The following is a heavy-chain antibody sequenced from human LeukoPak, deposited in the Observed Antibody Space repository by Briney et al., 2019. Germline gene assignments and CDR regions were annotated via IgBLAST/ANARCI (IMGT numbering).Heavy chain of an antibody. J-gene: IGHJ4*02. D-gene: IGHD3-9*01. CDR2: INPNHGDT. CDR1: GYTFTGYY. Sequence: ASVKVSCKASGYTFTGYYMHWVRQAPGQGLEWMGWINPNHGDTNYAQKFQDRVSMTRDTSISTAYMHLSRLRSADTAVYYCARSPRILTGENFDYWGQGTLLTVSS. CDR3: ARSPRILTGENFDY. V-gene: IGHV1-2*02.